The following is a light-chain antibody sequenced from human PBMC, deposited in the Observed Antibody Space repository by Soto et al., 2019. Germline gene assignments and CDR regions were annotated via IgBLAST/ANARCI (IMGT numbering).Light chain of an antibody. CDR2: EDY. V-gene: IGLV6-57*02. CDR3: QSHDSTNVV. Sequence: NFMLTQPHSVSESPGKTVTISCTGSGGSIATNYVQWHQQRPGSAPTTVIYEDYKRPSGVPDRFSGSIDRSSNSASLIISGLKTEDEADYYCQSHDSTNVVFGRGTKLTVL. CDR1: GGSIATNY. J-gene: IGLJ2*01.